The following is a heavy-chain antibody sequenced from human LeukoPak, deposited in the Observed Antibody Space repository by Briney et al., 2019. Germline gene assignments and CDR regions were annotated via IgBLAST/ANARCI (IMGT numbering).Heavy chain of an antibody. J-gene: IGHJ4*02. CDR3: ARAGSDNYYSGINY. D-gene: IGHD1-26*01. V-gene: IGHV3-23*01. Sequence: RXAPGXXLEWVSGIYGNAGRTFYADSVKGRFTMSRDNSKNTLYLQMDSLRVEDTAIYYCARAGSDNYYSGINYWGQGTLVTVSS. CDR2: IYGNAGRT.